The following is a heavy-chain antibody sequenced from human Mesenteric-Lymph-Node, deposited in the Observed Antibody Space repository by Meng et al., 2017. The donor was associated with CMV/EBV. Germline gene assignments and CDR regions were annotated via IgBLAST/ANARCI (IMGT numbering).Heavy chain of an antibody. CDR2: VHHSGTT. J-gene: IGHJ4*02. Sequence: RLLGAGPPLVNPAGTRSLSCIVSGDSISNSTCYWPCPRQPPGKGLEWIGSVHHSGTTYYNPSLKGRLTISVDTSANMFSLRLTTVTAADTATYYCARRGNYDSDYSEYWGQGTLVTVSS. CDR3: ARRGNYDSDYSEY. CDR1: GDSISNSTCY. V-gene: IGHV4-39*01. D-gene: IGHD3-22*01.